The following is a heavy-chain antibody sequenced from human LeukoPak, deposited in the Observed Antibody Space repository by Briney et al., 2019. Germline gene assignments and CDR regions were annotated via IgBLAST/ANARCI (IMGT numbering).Heavy chain of an antibody. V-gene: IGHV4-31*03. Sequence: SETLSLTCTVSGGSISSGGYYWSWIRQHPGWGLGWIGYICYSGSTYYNPSLKSRVTISVDTSKNQFSLKLSSVTAADKAVYYCARGGYDFWSGYLPFLRWGQGALVTVSS. J-gene: IGHJ1*01. CDR2: ICYSGST. CDR3: ARGGYDFWSGYLPFLR. D-gene: IGHD3-3*01. CDR1: GGSISSGGYY.